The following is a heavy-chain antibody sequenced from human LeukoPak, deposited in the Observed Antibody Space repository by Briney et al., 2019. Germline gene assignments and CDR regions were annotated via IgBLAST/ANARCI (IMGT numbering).Heavy chain of an antibody. CDR3: WVAATSADY. D-gene: IGHD2-15*01. V-gene: IGHV1-69*02. CDR2: IISHRGIA. J-gene: IGHJ4*02. Sequence: SEKVFCRSSLRTYSSYNNSWARHAPTQGLEWMGRIISHRGIANYAQKFQGRVQITADKTTSTAYIELSSLRSKDTAVYYCWVAATSADYWGQGTLVTVSS. CDR1: LRTYSSYN.